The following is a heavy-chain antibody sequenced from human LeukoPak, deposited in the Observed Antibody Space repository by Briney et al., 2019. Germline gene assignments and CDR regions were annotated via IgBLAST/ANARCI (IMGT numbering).Heavy chain of an antibody. CDR2: ISSSGSPI. V-gene: IGHV3-11*04. Sequence: GSLRLSCATSGFTFSDYYMSWIRQAPGKGLEWVSYISSSGSPIYYADSVKGRFTISRDNAKNSLFLQMNSLRAEDTAVYYCARGSFLITFGGFIGWGQGTLVPVSS. J-gene: IGHJ4*02. D-gene: IGHD3-16*02. CDR1: GFTFSDYY. CDR3: ARGSFLITFGGFIG.